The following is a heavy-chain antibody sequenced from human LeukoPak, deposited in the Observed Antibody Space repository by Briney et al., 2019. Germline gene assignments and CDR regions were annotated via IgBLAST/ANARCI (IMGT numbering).Heavy chain of an antibody. V-gene: IGHV1-18*04. J-gene: IGHJ4*02. CDR1: GYSFTGYY. CDR3: ARGQLGSPLDY. CDR2: ISAYNGNT. D-gene: IGHD3-10*01. Sequence: ASVKVSCKASGYSFTGYYMHWVRQAPGQGLEWMGWISAYNGNTNYAQKLQGRVTMTTDTSTSTAYMELRSLRSDDTAVYYCARGQLGSPLDYWGQGTLVTVSS.